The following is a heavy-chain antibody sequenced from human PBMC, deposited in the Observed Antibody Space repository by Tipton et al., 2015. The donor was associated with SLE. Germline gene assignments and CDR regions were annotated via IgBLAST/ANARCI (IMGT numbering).Heavy chain of an antibody. J-gene: IGHJ4*02. CDR2: IYHSGST. CDR3: ARPTKKYSSSWPFDY. CDR1: GYSISSGYY. D-gene: IGHD6-13*01. V-gene: IGHV4-38-2*02. Sequence: GLVKPSETLSLTCTVSGYSISSGYYWGWIRQPPGKGLEWIGSIYHSGSTYYNPSLKSRVTISVDTSKNQFSLKLSSVTAADTAVYYCARPTKKYSSSWPFDYWGQGTLVTVSS.